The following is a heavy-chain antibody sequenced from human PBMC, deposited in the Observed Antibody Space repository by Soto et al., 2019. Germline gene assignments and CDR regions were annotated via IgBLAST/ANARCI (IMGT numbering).Heavy chain of an antibody. V-gene: IGHV3-23*01. D-gene: IGHD3-3*01. CDR1: GFTSRTYA. CDR3: AKDRTYSRLDFWSGYYPFDY. CDR2: VSGSGGST. Sequence: EVQLLESGGGLVQPGGSLRLSCAASGFTSRTYAMSWVRQAPGKGLEWVSAVSGSGGSTYYADSVKGWFTISRDNSKNTLYLQMNSLRADDTAVYYCAKDRTYSRLDFWSGYYPFDYWGQGTLVTVSS. J-gene: IGHJ4*02.